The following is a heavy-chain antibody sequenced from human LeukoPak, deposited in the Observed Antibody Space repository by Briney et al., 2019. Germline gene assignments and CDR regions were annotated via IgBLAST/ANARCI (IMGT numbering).Heavy chain of an antibody. CDR1: GGSISSYY. Sequence: SETLSLTCTVSGGSISSYYWSWIRQPPGKGLEWIGYIYYSGSTNYNPSLMSRVTISVDTSKNQFSLKLSSVTAADTAVYYCARGGRGDGYSIDYWGQGTLVTVSS. J-gene: IGHJ4*02. CDR3: ARGGRGDGYSIDY. CDR2: IYYSGST. V-gene: IGHV4-59*01. D-gene: IGHD5-24*01.